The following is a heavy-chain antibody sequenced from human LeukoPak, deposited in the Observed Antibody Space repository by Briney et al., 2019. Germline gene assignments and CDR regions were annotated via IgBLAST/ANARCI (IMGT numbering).Heavy chain of an antibody. V-gene: IGHV4-34*01. J-gene: IGHJ4*02. CDR3: ARGSGRYYDSSGYLYYFDY. D-gene: IGHD3-22*01. CDR2: INHSGGT. CDR1: GGSFSGYY. Sequence: SETLSLTCAVYGGSFSGYYWGWIRQPPGKGLEWIGEINHSGGTNYNPSLKSRVTISVDTSKNQFSLKLSSVTAADTAVYYCARGSGRYYDSSGYLYYFDYWGQGTLVTVSS.